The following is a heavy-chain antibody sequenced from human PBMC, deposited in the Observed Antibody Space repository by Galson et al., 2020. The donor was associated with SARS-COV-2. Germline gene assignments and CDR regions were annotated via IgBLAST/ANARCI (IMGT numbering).Heavy chain of an antibody. V-gene: IGHV4-59*01. Sequence: SETLSLTCTVSGGSISGYYWSWIRQPPGKGLEWIGYIYYTGETKFNPSLKSRFTMSVDTSKNQFSLKLRSVTAADTAVYYCARDRSTTWYYYMDVWGKGTTVTVSS. D-gene: IGHD2-2*01. CDR1: GGSISGYY. CDR3: ARDRSTTWYYYMDV. J-gene: IGHJ6*03. CDR2: IYYTGET.